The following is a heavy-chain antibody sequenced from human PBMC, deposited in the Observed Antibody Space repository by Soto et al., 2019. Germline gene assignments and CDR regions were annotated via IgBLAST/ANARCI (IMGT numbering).Heavy chain of an antibody. CDR2: IYSGGST. CDR1: GFTVSNNY. J-gene: IGHJ4*02. Sequence: EEQLVESGGDLVQPGGSLRLSCAASGFTVSNNYMSWVRQAPGKGLEWVSLIYSGGSTYYADSVKGRFTISRDSSKNTLYLQMNSLRAEDTAMYYCARGTIVARQHLDYGGQGTLVTVSS. CDR3: ARGTIVARQHLDY. D-gene: IGHD6-6*01. V-gene: IGHV3-66*01.